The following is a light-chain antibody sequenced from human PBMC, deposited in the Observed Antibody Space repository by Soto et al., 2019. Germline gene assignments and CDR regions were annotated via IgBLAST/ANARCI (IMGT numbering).Light chain of an antibody. J-gene: IGLJ1*01. CDR3: SSYTSTMTNV. CDR1: SSVVGGFNS. V-gene: IGLV2-14*03. Sequence: QSVLTQPASVSGSPGQSITISCTGTSSVVGGFNSVSWYQLRPGTAPKLILYDVVDRPSGVSYRFSGSKSGNTASLTISGLQAADEAEYFCSSYTSTMTNVFGSGTKVTVL. CDR2: DVV.